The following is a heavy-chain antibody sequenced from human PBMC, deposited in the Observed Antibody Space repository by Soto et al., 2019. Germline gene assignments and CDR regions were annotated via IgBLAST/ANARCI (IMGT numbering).Heavy chain of an antibody. Sequence: GGSLSLSCAASGFTFTSYAMSWVRQAPGKGREWVSAISGSGGSTYYEDSVKGRFTISRANSKNTLYLQMTRLRGEDTAVYYCAKEVITVAGIDYWGQGTLVTVS. CDR2: ISGSGGST. CDR1: GFTFTSYA. CDR3: AKEVITVAGIDY. V-gene: IGHV3-23*01. J-gene: IGHJ4*02. D-gene: IGHD6-19*01.